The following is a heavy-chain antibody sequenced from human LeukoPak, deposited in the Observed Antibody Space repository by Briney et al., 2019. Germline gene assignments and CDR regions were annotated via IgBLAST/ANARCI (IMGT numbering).Heavy chain of an antibody. Sequence: GASVKVSCKASGYTFTGYYMHWVRQAPGQGLEWMGWINPNSGGTNYAQKLQGRVTMTTDTSTSTAYMELRSLRSDDTAVYYCARDSVLRYYYDSSGHPPDYWGQGTLVTVSS. CDR3: ARDSVLRYYYDSSGHPPDY. J-gene: IGHJ4*02. V-gene: IGHV1-2*02. D-gene: IGHD3-22*01. CDR2: INPNSGGT. CDR1: GYTFTGYY.